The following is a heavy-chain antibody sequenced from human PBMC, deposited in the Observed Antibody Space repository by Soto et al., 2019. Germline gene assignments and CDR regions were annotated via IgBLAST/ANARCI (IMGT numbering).Heavy chain of an antibody. CDR2: INAGNGNT. CDR1: GYTFTTYA. J-gene: IGHJ4*02. CDR3: ARESLWFGELLSYFDY. V-gene: IGHV1-3*01. Sequence: QVQFVQSGAEVKKPGASVKVSCKASGYTFTTYAIHWVRQAPGQSLEWMGWINAGNGNTKYSQKFQGRVAITSDTSASTVYMELSSLISEDTAVYYCARESLWFGELLSYFDYWGQGTLVTVS. D-gene: IGHD3-10*01.